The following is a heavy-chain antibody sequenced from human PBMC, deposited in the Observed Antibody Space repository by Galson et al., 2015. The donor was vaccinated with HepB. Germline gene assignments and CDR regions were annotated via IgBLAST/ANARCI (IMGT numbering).Heavy chain of an antibody. CDR3: AKGRNIRRFDY. CDR1: GLSFTNFA. D-gene: IGHD2/OR15-2a*01. J-gene: IGHJ4*02. V-gene: IGHV3-23*01. Sequence: SLRLSCAASGLSFTNFAMNWARQAPGKGLEWVSGVDTNGDSTYYAQSVKGRFTISRDNSKSTLYLQMNSLRAEDTAVYYCAKGRNIRRFDYWGQGTLVTVSS. CDR2: VDTNGDST.